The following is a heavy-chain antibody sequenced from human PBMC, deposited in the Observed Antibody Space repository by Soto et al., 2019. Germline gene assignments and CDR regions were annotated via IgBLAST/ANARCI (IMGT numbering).Heavy chain of an antibody. CDR3: ARTRDRQLRSLDF. J-gene: IGHJ4*02. D-gene: IGHD4-17*01. CDR1: GSSFTDYW. Sequence: GEYLKISCKGSGSSFTDYWIGWVRETPWKGLECMGIIYAGDADTRYSPSFQGQVTISADKSISTAYLQWSSLKPSDNAVYYCARTRDRQLRSLDFWGQGTLVTVSS. V-gene: IGHV5-51*01. CDR2: IYAGDADT.